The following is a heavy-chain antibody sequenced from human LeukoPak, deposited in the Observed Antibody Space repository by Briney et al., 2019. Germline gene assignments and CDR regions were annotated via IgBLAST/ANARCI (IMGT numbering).Heavy chain of an antibody. CDR3: ARDPESYNWYFDL. J-gene: IGHJ2*01. V-gene: IGHV6-1*01. CDR1: GDSVSSNRAT. D-gene: IGHD1-14*01. CDR2: TYYKSKWHS. Sequence: SQTLSLTRAISGDSVSSNRATWNWVRHSPSRGLEWLGRTYYKSKWHSDYAVSVKTRITIDPDTSRNQFSLHLNSVSPEDTALYYCARDPESYNWYFDLWGRGTLVTVSS.